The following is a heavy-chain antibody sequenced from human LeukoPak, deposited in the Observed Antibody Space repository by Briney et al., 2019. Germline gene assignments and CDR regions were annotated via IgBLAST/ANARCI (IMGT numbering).Heavy chain of an antibody. CDR1: GGSISSYY. V-gene: IGHV4-59*01. J-gene: IGHJ4*02. Sequence: PSETLSLTCTVSGGSISSYYLSWIRQPPGKGLEWIGYIYYSGSTNYNPSLKSRVTISVDTSKNQFSLKLSSVTAADTAVYYCARGYRGYDTAYFDYWGQGTLVTVSS. CDR2: IYYSGST. D-gene: IGHD5-12*01. CDR3: ARGYRGYDTAYFDY.